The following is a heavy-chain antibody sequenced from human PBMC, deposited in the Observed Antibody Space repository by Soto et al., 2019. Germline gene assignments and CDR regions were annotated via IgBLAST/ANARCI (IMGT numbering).Heavy chain of an antibody. CDR2: IFYSGST. V-gene: IGHV4-31*03. CDR1: VGSISSGGYY. J-gene: IGHJ2*01. D-gene: IGHD3-22*01. Sequence: PLSLTCTVPVGSISSGGYYWSWIHQYPGKGMEWIGYIFYSGSTYYNPPLKSRVTISVDTSKNQFSLKLSSVTAADTAVYYCARDATYYYDSSGYWYFDLWGRGTLVTVSS. CDR3: ARDATYYYDSSGYWYFDL.